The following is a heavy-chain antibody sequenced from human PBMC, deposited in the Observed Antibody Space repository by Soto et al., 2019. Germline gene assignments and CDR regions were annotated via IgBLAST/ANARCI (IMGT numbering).Heavy chain of an antibody. CDR3: ARDPTVAALGGFDP. V-gene: IGHV3-21*01. CDR2: ISRSSSYI. CDR1: GFTFSSYS. Sequence: GGSLRLSCAASGFTFSSYSMHWVRQAPGKGLEWVSSISRSSSYIYYADSVKGRFTISRDNAKNSLYLQMNSLRAEDTAVYYCARDPTVAALGGFDPWGQGTLVTAPQ. J-gene: IGHJ5*02. D-gene: IGHD6-19*01.